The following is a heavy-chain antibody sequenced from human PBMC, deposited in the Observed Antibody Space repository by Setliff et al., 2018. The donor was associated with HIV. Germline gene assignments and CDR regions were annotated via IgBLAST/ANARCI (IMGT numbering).Heavy chain of an antibody. CDR3: ASFRRDSSGYYRSFDV. CDR1: GYSFTSYW. V-gene: IGHV5-51*01. J-gene: IGHJ3*01. CDR2: IYPGDSDT. D-gene: IGHD3-22*01. Sequence: LGESLKISCKGSGYSFTSYWIGWVRQMPGKGLEWMVIIYPGDSDTKYSPSFQGQVTISADKSISTAYLQWSSLKASDTAMYYCASFRRDSSGYYRSFDVWGQGTMVTVSS.